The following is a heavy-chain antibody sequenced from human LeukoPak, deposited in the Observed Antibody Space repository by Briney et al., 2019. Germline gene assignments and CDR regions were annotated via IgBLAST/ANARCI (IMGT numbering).Heavy chain of an antibody. CDR3: ARARDAGVGVVRDYYYMGV. Sequence: ASVKVSCKASGYTFTDSYMHWVRQAPGQGLEWMGWINPNSGATNYAQKFQGRVTMTRDSSISTAYMDLSRLRSDDTAVYHCARARDAGVGVVRDYYYMGVWGKGTSVTVSS. CDR1: GYTFTDSY. V-gene: IGHV1-2*02. CDR2: INPNSGAT. D-gene: IGHD3-3*01. J-gene: IGHJ6*03.